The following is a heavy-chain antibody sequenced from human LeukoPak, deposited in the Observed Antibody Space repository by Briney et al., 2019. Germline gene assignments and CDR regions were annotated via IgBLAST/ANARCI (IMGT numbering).Heavy chain of an antibody. J-gene: IGHJ2*01. CDR3: ARPTGDEWEGYFDL. Sequence: GESLKISCKGSGYSFSDYWIAWVRQMPGKGLEWMGIIYPADSNTRHSPSFQGQVTISADKSITTAYLQWGSLKASDTAMYYCARPTGDEWEGYFDLWGRGTLVTVSS. V-gene: IGHV5-51*01. CDR2: IYPADSNT. CDR1: GYSFSDYW. D-gene: IGHD7-27*01.